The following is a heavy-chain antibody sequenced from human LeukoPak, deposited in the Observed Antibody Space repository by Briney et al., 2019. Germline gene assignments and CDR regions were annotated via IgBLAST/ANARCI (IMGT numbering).Heavy chain of an antibody. J-gene: IGHJ4*02. D-gene: IGHD5-18*01. CDR2: INPNSGGT. CDR1: GYTFTGYY. CDR3: ARGAIQLWLIGGGYFDY. V-gene: IGHV1-2*04. Sequence: ASVKVSCKASGYTFTGYYMHWVRQAPGQGVEWMGWINPNSGGTNYAQKFQGWVTMTRDTSISTAYMELSRLRSDDTAVYYCARGAIQLWLIGGGYFDYWGQGTLVTVSS.